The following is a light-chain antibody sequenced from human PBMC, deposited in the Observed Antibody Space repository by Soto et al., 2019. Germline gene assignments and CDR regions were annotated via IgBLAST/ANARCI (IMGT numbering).Light chain of an antibody. J-gene: IGLJ2*01. V-gene: IGLV2-23*02. CDR2: EVT. Sequence: QSALTQPVSVSGSPGQSITISWTGTSSEVGRYNLVSWYQQHAGKAPKLMIYEVTKRPSGVSNRFSGSKSGNTASLTISGLQAEDEADYYCCSYAGSSAFEFGGGTKLTVL. CDR1: SSEVGRYNL. CDR3: CSYAGSSAFE.